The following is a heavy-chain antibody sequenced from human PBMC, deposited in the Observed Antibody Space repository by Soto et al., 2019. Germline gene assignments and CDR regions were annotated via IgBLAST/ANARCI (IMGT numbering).Heavy chain of an antibody. D-gene: IGHD3-9*01. CDR3: ARETTTFLTGYYDL. J-gene: IGHJ4*02. V-gene: IGHV3-30*14. CDR1: GFSFGNCA. CDR2: RSYDGSNK. Sequence: GGSLRHSGEASGFSFGNCAVHWSRQGPGKGLEWVAVRSYDGSNKYYADSVKGRFTISRDNSKNTVFLQMNSLRRDDMALYFSARETTTFLTGYYDLWGQGTQVTVSS.